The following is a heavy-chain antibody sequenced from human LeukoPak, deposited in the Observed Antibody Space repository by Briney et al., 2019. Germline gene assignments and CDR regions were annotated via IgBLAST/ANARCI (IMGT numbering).Heavy chain of an antibody. J-gene: IGHJ4*02. CDR2: IYYSGST. CDR3: ARDGSDYYDSSGYYYFDY. CDR1: GGSISSSSYY. D-gene: IGHD3-22*01. V-gene: IGHV4-39*07. Sequence: SETQSLTCTVSGGSISSSSYYWGWIRQPPGKGLEWIGSIYYSGSTYYNPSLKSRVTISVDTSKNQFSLKLSSVTAADTAVYYCARDGSDYYDSSGYYYFDYWGQGTLVTVSS.